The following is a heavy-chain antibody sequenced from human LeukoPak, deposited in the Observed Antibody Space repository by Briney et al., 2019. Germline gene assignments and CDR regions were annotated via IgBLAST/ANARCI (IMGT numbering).Heavy chain of an antibody. D-gene: IGHD3-10*01. J-gene: IGHJ4*02. Sequence: GGSLRLSCAASGLTLRNYWMHWVRQAPGKGLVWVSRISTDGGPTVYADSVKGRFTVSRDDAKNTLYLQMSSLRVEDTAVYYCARDHYNSGDYWGQGTLVTVSS. V-gene: IGHV3-74*01. CDR1: GLTLRNYW. CDR2: ISTDGGPT. CDR3: ARDHYNSGDY.